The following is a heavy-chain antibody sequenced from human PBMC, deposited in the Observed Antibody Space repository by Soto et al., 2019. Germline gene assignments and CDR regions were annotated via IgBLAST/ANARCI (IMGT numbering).Heavy chain of an antibody. CDR3: ARDLPGDYIWGSYRSLWYFDY. CDR2: INPSSGNT. D-gene: IGHD3-16*02. V-gene: IGHV1-46*01. J-gene: IGHJ4*02. CDR1: GYTFTSYY. Sequence: ASVKVSCKASGYTFTSYYMHWVRQAPGQGLEWMGIINPSSGNTSYAQKFQGRVTMTRDTSTSTAYMELRSLRSDDTAVYYCARDLPGDYIWGSYRSLWYFDYWGQGTLVTVSS.